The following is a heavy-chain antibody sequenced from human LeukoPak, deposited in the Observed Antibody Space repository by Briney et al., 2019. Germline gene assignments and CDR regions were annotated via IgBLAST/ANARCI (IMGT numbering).Heavy chain of an antibody. Sequence: GGSLRLSCATSQFNFNKFGMTWVRQAPGKGLEWVSSISGNGGSTQYADSVQGRFAISRDNSKNTLYLQMNSLRVEDTAVYFCAKDPNGDYIGTFDIWGQGTMVTVSS. J-gene: IGHJ3*02. CDR1: QFNFNKFG. V-gene: IGHV3-23*01. CDR3: AKDPNGDYIGTFDI. CDR2: ISGNGGST. D-gene: IGHD4-17*01.